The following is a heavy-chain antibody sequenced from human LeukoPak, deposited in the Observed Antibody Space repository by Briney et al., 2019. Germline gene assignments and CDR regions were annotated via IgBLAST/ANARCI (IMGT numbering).Heavy chain of an antibody. CDR3: ARDWGVRWFDP. CDR2: ISSSSSTI. J-gene: IGHJ5*02. D-gene: IGHD3-10*01. Sequence: GGSLTLSCAASGFTFSSYSMNWVRQAPGKGLEWLSYISSSSSTIYYADSVKGRFTISRDNAKKSLHLQMTSLRDEDTAVYYCARDWGVRWFDPWGQGTLVTVSS. CDR1: GFTFSSYS. V-gene: IGHV3-48*02.